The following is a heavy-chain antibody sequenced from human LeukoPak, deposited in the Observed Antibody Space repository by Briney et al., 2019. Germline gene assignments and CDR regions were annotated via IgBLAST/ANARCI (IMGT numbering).Heavy chain of an antibody. D-gene: IGHD2-2*03. CDR2: ISYDGSNK. Sequence: QTGGSLRLSCVVSGLSFSDYGMHWVRQAPGKGLEWVAVISYDGSNKYYADSVKGRFTISRDNSKNTLYLQMNSLRAEDTAVYYCARDGSYTFGYWGQGTLVTVSS. CDR3: ARDGSYTFGY. V-gene: IGHV3-30*19. J-gene: IGHJ4*02. CDR1: GLSFSDYG.